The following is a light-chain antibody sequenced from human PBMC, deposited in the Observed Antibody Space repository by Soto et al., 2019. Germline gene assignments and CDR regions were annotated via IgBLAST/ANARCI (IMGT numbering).Light chain of an antibody. Sequence: IVWGRSPDTRYLSPGDEATPSPTGIQSVSSSYLAWYQQKHGQAPRLLIYGASSRATGIPDRFSGSGSGTEFTLTISRLQSEDFAVYYCQQYNNWPFITFGQGTRLEI. J-gene: IGKJ5*01. CDR3: QQYNNWPFIT. CDR1: QSVSSSY. CDR2: GAS. V-gene: IGKV3-20*01.